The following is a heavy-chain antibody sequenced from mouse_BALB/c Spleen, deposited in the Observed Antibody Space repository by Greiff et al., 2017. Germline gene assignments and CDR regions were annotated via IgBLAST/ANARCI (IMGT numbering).Heavy chain of an antibody. J-gene: IGHJ4*01. CDR1: GFTFSSYT. D-gene: IGHD2-1*01. CDR2: ISSGGSYT. V-gene: IGHV5-6-4*01. CDR3: TREDGNYHYYAMDY. Sequence: EVMLVESGGGLVKPGGSLKLSCAASGFTFSSYTMSWVRQTPEKRLEWVATISSGGSYTYYPDSVKGRFTISRDNAKNTLYLQMSSLKSEDTAMYYCTREDGNYHYYAMDYWGQGTSVTVSA.